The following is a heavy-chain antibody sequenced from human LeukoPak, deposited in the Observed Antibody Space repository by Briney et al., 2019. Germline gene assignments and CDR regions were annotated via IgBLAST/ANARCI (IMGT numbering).Heavy chain of an antibody. CDR3: ARFNSGSYQHYFDY. CDR2: FYYSGRT. Sequence: PSETLSLTCTVSGGSISSSDYYWGWIRQPPGKGLEWIGSFYYSGRTYYNPSLKSRVTISVDTSKNQFSLKLTSVTAADTAVYYCARFNSGSYQHYFDYWGQGTLVTVSS. V-gene: IGHV4-39*07. D-gene: IGHD1-26*01. J-gene: IGHJ4*02. CDR1: GGSISSSDYY.